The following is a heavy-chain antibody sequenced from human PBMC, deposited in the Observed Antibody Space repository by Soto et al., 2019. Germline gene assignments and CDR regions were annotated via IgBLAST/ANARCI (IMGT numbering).Heavy chain of an antibody. J-gene: IGHJ5*02. CDR1: GGTFSSVGIY. CDR3: ARNGDFWSGYLNWFDP. D-gene: IGHD3-3*01. CDR2: IYYSGST. Sequence: SETLSLTCTASGGTFSSVGIYWSWIGPPQGKGLEWIGYIYYSGSTNYNPSVKSRVTISVDTSKNQFSLKLSSVTAADTAVYYCARNGDFWSGYLNWFDPWGHGTLVTVSS. V-gene: IGHV4-61*08.